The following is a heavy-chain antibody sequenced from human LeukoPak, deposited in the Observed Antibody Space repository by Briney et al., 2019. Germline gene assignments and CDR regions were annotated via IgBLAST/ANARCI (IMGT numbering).Heavy chain of an antibody. CDR2: IKSKTDGGTR. V-gene: IGHV3-15*01. CDR1: GFTFSNAW. CDR3: VVRGEGYSDDDGNYFDF. Sequence: GGSLRLSCAASGFTFSNAWMSWVRQAPGKGLEWVGRIKSKTDGGTRDYAAPVKGRFTISRDDSKNTLYLQMNSLKTEDSALYYCVVRGEGYSDDDGNYFDFWGQGTLVTVSS. D-gene: IGHD4-17*01. J-gene: IGHJ4*02.